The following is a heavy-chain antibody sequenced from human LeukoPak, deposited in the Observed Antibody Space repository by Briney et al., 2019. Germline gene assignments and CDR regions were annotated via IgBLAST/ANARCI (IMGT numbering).Heavy chain of an antibody. CDR2: IYTSGST. J-gene: IGHJ4*02. CDR1: GGSISSGSYY. D-gene: IGHD5-18*01. V-gene: IGHV4-61*02. CDR3: ARGRGYSYGSLPFDY. Sequence: SETLSLTCTVSGGSISSGSYYWSWIRQPAGKGLEWIGRIYTSGSTNYNPSLKSRVTISVDTSKNQFSLKLSSVTAADTAVYYCARGRGYSYGSLPFDYWGQGTLVTVSS.